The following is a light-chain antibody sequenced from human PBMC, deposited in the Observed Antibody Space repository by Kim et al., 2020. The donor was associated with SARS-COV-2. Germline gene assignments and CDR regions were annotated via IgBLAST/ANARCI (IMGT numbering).Light chain of an antibody. CDR2: DVS. J-gene: IGKJ4*01. V-gene: IGKV3-11*01. CDR3: QHRKTWPVT. CDR1: QSVNNY. Sequence: EVVLTQSPATLSLSPAERATLSCRASQSVNNYLAWYQQKPGQAPRLLLYDVSNRATGIPARFSGSGSGTDFTLTISSLEPEDSAVYYCQHRKTWPVTFGGGTKVDIK.